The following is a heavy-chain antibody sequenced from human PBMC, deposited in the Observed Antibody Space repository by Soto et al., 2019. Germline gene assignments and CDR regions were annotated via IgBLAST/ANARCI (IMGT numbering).Heavy chain of an antibody. D-gene: IGHD4-17*01. V-gene: IGHV4-34*01. CDR1: GGSFSGYY. J-gene: IGHJ4*02. CDR2: INHSGST. CDR3: ARGSDYGY. Sequence: SETLSLTCAVYGGSFSGYYWSWIRQPPGKGLEWIGEINHSGSTNYNPSLKSRVTISVDTSKNQFSLKLSSVTAADTAVYYCARGSDYGYWGQGTLVTVSS.